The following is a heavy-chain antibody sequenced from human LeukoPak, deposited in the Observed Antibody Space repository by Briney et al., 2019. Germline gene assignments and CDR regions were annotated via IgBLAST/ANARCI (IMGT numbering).Heavy chain of an antibody. D-gene: IGHD3-22*01. CDR1: GYTFISYY. Sequence: GASVKVSCKASGYTFISYYMHWVRQAPRQGLEWMGIINPSGGSTSYAQKFQGRVTMTRDMSTSTVYMELSSLRSEDTAVYYCARAYYYDSSGYYPGAFDIWGQGTMVTVSS. J-gene: IGHJ3*02. V-gene: IGHV1-46*01. CDR2: INPSGGST. CDR3: ARAYYYDSSGYYPGAFDI.